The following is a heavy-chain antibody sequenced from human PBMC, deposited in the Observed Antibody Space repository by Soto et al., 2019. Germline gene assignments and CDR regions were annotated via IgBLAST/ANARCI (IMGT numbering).Heavy chain of an antibody. D-gene: IGHD3-22*01. CDR3: ARDELPSGPYYYDSSHGAFDI. CDR1: GGSISSGDYY. V-gene: IGHV4-30-4*01. J-gene: IGHJ3*02. Sequence: SETLSLTCTVSGGSISSGDYYWSWIRQPPGKGLEWIGYIYYSGSTYYNPSLKSRVTISVDTSKNQFSLKLSSVTAADTAVYYCARDELPSGPYYYDSSHGAFDIWGQGTMVTVSS. CDR2: IYYSGST.